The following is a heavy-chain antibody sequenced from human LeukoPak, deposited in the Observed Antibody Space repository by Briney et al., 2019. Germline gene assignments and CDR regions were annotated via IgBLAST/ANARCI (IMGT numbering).Heavy chain of an antibody. V-gene: IGHV1-46*01. D-gene: IGHD2-15*01. Sequence: VASVKVSCKASGYTFTGYYMHWVRQAPGQGLGWMGMINPSSGNARYAQKFQGRVTMARDTSTSTMYMELSSLRSEDTAVYYCSRDTRAADAEYFQHWGQGTLVIVSS. J-gene: IGHJ1*01. CDR3: SRDTRAADAEYFQH. CDR1: GYTFTGYY. CDR2: INPSSGNA.